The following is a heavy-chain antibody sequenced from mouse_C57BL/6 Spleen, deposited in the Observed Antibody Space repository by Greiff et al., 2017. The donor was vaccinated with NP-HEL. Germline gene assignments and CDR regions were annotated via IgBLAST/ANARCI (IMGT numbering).Heavy chain of an antibody. Sequence: EVKLVESGPELVKPGASVKISCKASGYSFTDYNMNWVKQSNGKSLEWIGVINPNYGTTSYNQKFKGKATLTVDQSSSTAYMQLNSLTSEDSAVYYCARSEDGYPNYYAMDYWGQGTSVTVSS. CDR1: GYSFTDYN. V-gene: IGHV1-39*01. J-gene: IGHJ4*01. CDR3: ARSEDGYPNYYAMDY. D-gene: IGHD2-3*01. CDR2: INPNYGTT.